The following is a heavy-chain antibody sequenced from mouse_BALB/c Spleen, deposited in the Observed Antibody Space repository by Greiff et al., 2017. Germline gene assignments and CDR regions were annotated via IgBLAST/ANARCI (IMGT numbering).Heavy chain of an antibody. D-gene: IGHD2-4*01. J-gene: IGHJ3*01. CDR3: TRILYDYDVGAY. Sequence: EVKVVESGGGLVKPGGSLKLSCAASGFTFSSYTMSWVRQTPEKRLEWVATISSGGSYTYYPDSVKGRFTISRDNAKNTLYLQMSSLKSEDTAMYYCTRILYDYDVGAYWGQGTLVTVSA. V-gene: IGHV5-6-4*01. CDR1: GFTFSSYT. CDR2: ISSGGSYT.